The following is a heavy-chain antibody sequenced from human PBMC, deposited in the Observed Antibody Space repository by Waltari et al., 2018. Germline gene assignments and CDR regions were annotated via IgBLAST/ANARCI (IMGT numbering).Heavy chain of an antibody. J-gene: IGHJ4*02. V-gene: IGHV4-39*01. CDR1: GDSISSSSYY. CDR3: VRHARTTSGGKHFDH. CDR2: MYYSGST. D-gene: IGHD2-15*01. Sequence: QLQLQVSGPGLVKASETLSLTCTVSGDSISSSSYYWGWVRQPPGKGLEWIGNMYYSGSTYYNPSLKSRVTISGDTSKSQFSLKLSSVTAADTSMYYCVRHARTTSGGKHFDHWGQGMLVTVSP.